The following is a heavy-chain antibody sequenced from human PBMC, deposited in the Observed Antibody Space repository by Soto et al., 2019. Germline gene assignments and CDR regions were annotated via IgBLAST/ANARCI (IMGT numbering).Heavy chain of an antibody. V-gene: IGHV3-33*01. J-gene: IGHJ4*02. Sequence: GGSLRLSCAASGFTFSSYGMHWVRQAPGKGLEWVAVIWYDGSNKYYPDSVKGRFTISRDNSKNTLYLQMNSLRAEDTAVYYCARPTTPGYSSGYSQALDYWGQGTLVTVSS. CDR3: ARPTTPGYSSGYSQALDY. CDR2: IWYDGSNK. D-gene: IGHD5-18*01. CDR1: GFTFSSYG.